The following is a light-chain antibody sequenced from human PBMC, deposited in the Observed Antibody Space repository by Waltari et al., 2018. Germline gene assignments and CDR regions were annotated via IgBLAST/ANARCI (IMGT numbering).Light chain of an antibody. Sequence: QSVLTQPPSVSGAPGQRVTISCTGSSSNIGSPYNVHWYQQVPGRAPKLLIYDDSHRPSCLPYRFSGSTSGTSASLSITGLQAEDEAEYFCQSYDSGLNGLFFGGGTKVTVL. J-gene: IGLJ2*01. V-gene: IGLV1-40*01. CDR3: QSYDSGLNGLF. CDR1: SSNIGSPYN. CDR2: DDS.